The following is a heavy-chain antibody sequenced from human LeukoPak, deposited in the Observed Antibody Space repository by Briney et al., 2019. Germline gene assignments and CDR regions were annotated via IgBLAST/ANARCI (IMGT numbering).Heavy chain of an antibody. J-gene: IGHJ4*02. CDR1: GFTFSSYA. V-gene: IGHV3-23*01. CDR2: VSDAGGGA. Sequence: PGGSLRLSCAASGFTFSSYAMSWVRQAPGKGLEWVSSVSDAGGGAYYADSVRGQFIISRDNSKNTLYLQMNSLRAEDTAVYYCAKSGGSFYLFDYWGRGTLVTVSS. CDR3: AKSGGSFYLFDY. D-gene: IGHD6-25*01.